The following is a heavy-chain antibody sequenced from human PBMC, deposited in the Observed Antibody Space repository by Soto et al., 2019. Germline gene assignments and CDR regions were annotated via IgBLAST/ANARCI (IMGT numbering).Heavy chain of an antibody. D-gene: IGHD1-26*01. V-gene: IGHV4-39*01. Sequence: HSETLSLTCTVSGGSLTRNAYYWGWIRHPPGKGLEWLGYIYYSGSASYNPSLKSRVTMSVDTSKNQFSRKLSSVTATDTAVYYCARRPKRGSYSWCFDYWGQGTLVTVSS. CDR3: ARRPKRGSYSWCFDY. J-gene: IGHJ4*02. CDR2: IYYSGSA. CDR1: GGSLTRNAYY.